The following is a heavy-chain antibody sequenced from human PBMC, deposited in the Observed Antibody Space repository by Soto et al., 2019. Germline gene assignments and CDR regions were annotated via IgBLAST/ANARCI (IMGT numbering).Heavy chain of an antibody. CDR1: GGSISRYY. D-gene: IGHD3-10*01. V-gene: IGHV4-59*01. Sequence: SETLSLTCTVSGGSISRYYWSRIRQPPGKGLEWIGYIYYSGSTNYNPSLKSRVTISVDTSKNQFSLKLSSVTAADTAVYYCARALGYGSGSDAFDIWGQGTMVTVSS. CDR3: ARALGYGSGSDAFDI. J-gene: IGHJ3*02. CDR2: IYYSGST.